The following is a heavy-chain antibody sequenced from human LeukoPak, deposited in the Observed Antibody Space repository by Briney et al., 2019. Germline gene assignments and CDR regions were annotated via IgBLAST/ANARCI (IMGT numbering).Heavy chain of an antibody. CDR2: IYSGGST. CDR1: VFTVSSNY. V-gene: IGHV3-53*01. Sequence: PGGSLRPSCAASVFTVSSNYMNWVRQAPGKGLEWVSVIYSGGSTYYADSVKGRFTISRDNSKNTLYLQMNSLRAEDTAVYYCARQPSGYSNLDSWGQGTLVTVSS. CDR3: ARQPSGYSNLDS. D-gene: IGHD3-22*01. J-gene: IGHJ4*02.